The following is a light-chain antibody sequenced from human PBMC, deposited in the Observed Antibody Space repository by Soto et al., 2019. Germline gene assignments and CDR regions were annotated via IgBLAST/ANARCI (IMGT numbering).Light chain of an antibody. J-gene: IGKJ4*01. V-gene: IGKV3-15*01. CDR1: QSVRSN. CDR3: QQYNNWPPLT. Sequence: EIEMTQSPATLSVSPGERATLSCRASQSVRSNLAWYQQKPGQAPRLLIYGASTRATGIPARFSGSGSGTEFTLTISSLQSEDSALYYCQQYNNWPPLTFGGGTKVEIK. CDR2: GAS.